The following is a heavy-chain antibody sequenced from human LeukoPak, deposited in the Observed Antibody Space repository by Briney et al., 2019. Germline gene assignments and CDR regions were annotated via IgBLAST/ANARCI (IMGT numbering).Heavy chain of an antibody. CDR3: VRQGGGDNYR. CDR1: GITLNTND. Sequence: PGGSLRLSCAASGITLNTNDMNWVRQAPGKGLEWVSIMYPWGSAFYTDSVKGRFTVTRDESKNMMFLQMNTLRPDDTAMYYCVRQGGGDNYRWGQGALVTVSS. CDR2: MYPWGSA. V-gene: IGHV3-66*02. J-gene: IGHJ4*01. D-gene: IGHD4/OR15-4a*01.